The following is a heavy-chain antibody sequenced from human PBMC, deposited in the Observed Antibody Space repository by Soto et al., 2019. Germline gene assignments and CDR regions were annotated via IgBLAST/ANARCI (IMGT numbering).Heavy chain of an antibody. Sequence: KRLEWVAAISGSGGSTYYADSVKGRFTISRDNSKNTLYLQMNSLRAEDTAVYYCAKDLSVFGVSFHAHFDYCGQGTLVTVSS. D-gene: IGHD3-3*02. CDR3: AKDLSVFGVSFHAHFDY. V-gene: IGHV3-23*01. J-gene: IGHJ4*02. CDR2: ISGSGGST.